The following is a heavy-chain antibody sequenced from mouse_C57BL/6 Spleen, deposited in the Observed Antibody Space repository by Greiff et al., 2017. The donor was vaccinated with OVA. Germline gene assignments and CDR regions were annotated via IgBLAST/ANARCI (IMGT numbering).Heavy chain of an antibody. V-gene: IGHV1-54*01. CDR3: ARWGKSYYYAMDY. Sequence: VHLVESGAELVRPGTSVKVSCKASGYAFTNYLIEWVKQRPGQGLEWIGVINPGSGGTNYNEKFKGKATLTADKSSSTAYMQLSSLTSEDSAVYFCARWGKSYYYAMDYWGQGTSVTVSS. J-gene: IGHJ4*01. CDR2: INPGSGGT. CDR1: GYAFTNYL.